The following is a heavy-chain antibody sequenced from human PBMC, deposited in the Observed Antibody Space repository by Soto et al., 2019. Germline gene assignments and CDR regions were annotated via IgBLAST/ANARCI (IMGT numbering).Heavy chain of an antibody. V-gene: IGHV4-34*01. D-gene: IGHD5-12*01. CDR3: ARHNSGYGYYYYYYGMDV. J-gene: IGHJ6*02. Sequence: SETLSLTCAVYGGSFSGYYWSWIRQPPGKGLEWIGEINHSGSTNYNPSLKSRVTISVDTSKNQFSLKLSSVTAADTAVYYCARHNSGYGYYYYYYGMDVWGQGTTVTVSS. CDR1: GGSFSGYY. CDR2: INHSGST.